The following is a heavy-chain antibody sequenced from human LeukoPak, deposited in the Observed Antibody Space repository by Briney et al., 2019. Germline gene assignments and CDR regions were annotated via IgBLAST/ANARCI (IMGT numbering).Heavy chain of an antibody. Sequence: GGSLRLSCAASGFTFSNSGMHWVRQAPGKGLEWVAVIAYDESSKFYADSVKGRFTISRDNSQNTLYLQMNSLRADDTAVYYCAKGGSGWSNWFDPGGQGTLVTVSS. D-gene: IGHD6-19*01. CDR1: GFTFSNSG. J-gene: IGHJ5*02. CDR2: IAYDESSK. V-gene: IGHV3-30*18. CDR3: AKGGSGWSNWFDP.